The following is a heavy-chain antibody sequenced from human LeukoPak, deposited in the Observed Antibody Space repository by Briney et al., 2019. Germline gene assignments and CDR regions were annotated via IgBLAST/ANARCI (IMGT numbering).Heavy chain of an antibody. CDR2: ISSSSSYI. CDR3: ARALGQHRFDI. Sequence: GGSLRLSCAASGFTFSSYSMNWVRQAPGKGLEWVSSISSSSSYIYYADSVKGRFTISRDNAKNSLYLQMNSLRAEDTAVYYCARALGQHRFDIWGQGTMATVSS. D-gene: IGHD6-13*01. V-gene: IGHV3-21*01. CDR1: GFTFSSYS. J-gene: IGHJ3*02.